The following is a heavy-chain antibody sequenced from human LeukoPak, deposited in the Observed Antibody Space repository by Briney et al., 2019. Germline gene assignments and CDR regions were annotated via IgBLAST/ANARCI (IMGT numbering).Heavy chain of an antibody. D-gene: IGHD3-10*01. CDR2: INPSGGST. V-gene: IGHV1-46*01. Sequence: GASVKVSCKASGYTFTSYYMHWVRQATGQGHEWMGIINPSGGSTSYAQKFQGRVTMTRDMSTSTVYMELSSLRSEDTAVYYCARVGVDYYGSGSQLTWAYWGQGTLVTVSS. J-gene: IGHJ4*02. CDR3: ARVGVDYYGSGSQLTWAY. CDR1: GYTFTSYY.